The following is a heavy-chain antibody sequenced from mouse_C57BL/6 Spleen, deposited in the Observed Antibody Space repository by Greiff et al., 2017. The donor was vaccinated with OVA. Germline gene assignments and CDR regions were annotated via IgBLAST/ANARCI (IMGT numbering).Heavy chain of an antibody. Sequence: EVQLQQSGPELVKPGASVKISCKASGYSFTDYNMNWVKQSNGKSLEWIGVINPNYGTTSYNQNFKGKFTFSVDQSSSTAYMQLNSLTSEDSAVYYCARSDGCDEGLDYWGQGTTLTVSS. J-gene: IGHJ2*01. V-gene: IGHV1-39*01. CDR1: GYSFTDYN. CDR3: ARSDGCDEGLDY. D-gene: IGHD2-2*01. CDR2: INPNYGTT.